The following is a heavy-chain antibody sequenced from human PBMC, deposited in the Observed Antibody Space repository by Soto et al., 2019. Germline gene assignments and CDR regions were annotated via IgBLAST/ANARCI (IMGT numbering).Heavy chain of an antibody. CDR3: TKDRGSRSYAANYYYYGMDV. J-gene: IGHJ6*02. CDR1: GFTFDDYA. Sequence: EEQLVESGGGLVQPGRSLRLSCAASGFTFDDYAMHWVRQAPGKGLEWVSGINWNSGSIGYADSVKGRFTISRDNAKTSLYLQMNSLRAEDTALYYCTKDRGSRSYAANYYYYGMDVWGQGTTVTVSS. CDR2: INWNSGSI. V-gene: IGHV3-9*01. D-gene: IGHD3-10*01.